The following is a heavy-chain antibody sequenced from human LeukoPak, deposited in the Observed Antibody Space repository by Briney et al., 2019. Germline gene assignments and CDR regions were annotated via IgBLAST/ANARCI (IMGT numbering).Heavy chain of an antibody. Sequence: TSETLSLTCTVSGGSISSSSYYWGWIRQPPGKGLEWIGSIYYSGSTYYNPSLKSRVTISVDTSKNQFSLKLSSVTAADTAVYYCAREGPFRSYYYDSSGYPGYNWFDPWGQGTLVTVSS. CDR2: IYYSGST. CDR1: GGSISSSSYY. D-gene: IGHD3-22*01. J-gene: IGHJ5*02. V-gene: IGHV4-39*07. CDR3: AREGPFRSYYYDSSGYPGYNWFDP.